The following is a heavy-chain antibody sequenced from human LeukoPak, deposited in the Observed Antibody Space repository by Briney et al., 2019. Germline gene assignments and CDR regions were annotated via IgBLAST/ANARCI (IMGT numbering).Heavy chain of an antibody. D-gene: IGHD6-13*01. CDR2: INPSGGST. CDR1: GYTFTSYY. V-gene: IGHV1-46*01. J-gene: IGHJ5*02. Sequence: VSVKVSCKASGYTFTSYYMHWVRQAPGQGLEWMGIINPSGGSTSYAQKFQGRVTMTRDTSTSTVYMELSSLRSEDTAVYYCAREAAAPNWFDPWGQGTLVTVSS. CDR3: AREAAAPNWFDP.